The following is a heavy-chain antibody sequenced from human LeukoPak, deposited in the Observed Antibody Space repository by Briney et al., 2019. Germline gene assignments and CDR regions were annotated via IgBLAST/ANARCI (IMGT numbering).Heavy chain of an antibody. Sequence: SETLSLTCTVSGASISSTSHYWGWIRQPPGKGLEWVGSIYYTGSTYQNPSLKSRVTVSLDMSKNQFSLELSSVTAADTAVYHCARSWGYDFWSGNLLDYWGQGILVTVSS. D-gene: IGHD3-3*01. V-gene: IGHV4-39*07. J-gene: IGHJ4*02. CDR2: IYYTGST. CDR3: ARSWGYDFWSGNLLDY. CDR1: GASISSTSHY.